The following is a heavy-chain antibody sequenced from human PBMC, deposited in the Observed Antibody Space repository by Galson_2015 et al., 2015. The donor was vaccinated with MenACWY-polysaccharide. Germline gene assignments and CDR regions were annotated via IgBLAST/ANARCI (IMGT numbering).Heavy chain of an antibody. CDR1: GDSVSSNPAS. CDR2: TYYRSQWYT. V-gene: IGHV6-1*01. CDR3: ARDRGRHSHGPPYYFDF. J-gene: IGHJ4*01. D-gene: IGHD5-24*01. Sequence: CAISGDSVSSNPASWNWIRQSPSRGLEWLGRTYYRSQWYTDYAVSVKSRIAINADASRNQFSLQLNSVTPDDTAVYYCARDRGRHSHGPPYYFDFW.